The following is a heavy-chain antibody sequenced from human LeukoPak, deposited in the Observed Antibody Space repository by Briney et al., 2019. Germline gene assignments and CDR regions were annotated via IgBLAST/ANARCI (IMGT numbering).Heavy chain of an antibody. CDR2: IYYSGST. V-gene: IGHV4-59*01. CDR1: GGSISSYY. CDR3: ARDRKGFDP. Sequence: SVTLSLICTVSGGSISSYYWSWIRQPPGKGLEWIGYIYYSGSTNYNPSLKSRVTISVDTSKNQFSLKLSSVTAADTAVYYCARDRKGFDPWGQETLVTVSS. J-gene: IGHJ5*02.